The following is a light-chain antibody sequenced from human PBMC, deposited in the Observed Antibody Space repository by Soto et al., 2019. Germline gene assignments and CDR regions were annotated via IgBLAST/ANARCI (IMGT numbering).Light chain of an antibody. Sequence: QSVLAQPASVSGSPGQSITISCTGTSSDVGGYNYVSWYQQHPGKAPKLMIYEVSNRPSGVSNRFSGSKSGNTASLTISGVXAEDEADYYCSSYTSSSTLYVFGTGTKVTLL. V-gene: IGLV2-14*01. CDR2: EVS. CDR1: SSDVGGYNY. CDR3: SSYTSSSTLYV. J-gene: IGLJ1*01.